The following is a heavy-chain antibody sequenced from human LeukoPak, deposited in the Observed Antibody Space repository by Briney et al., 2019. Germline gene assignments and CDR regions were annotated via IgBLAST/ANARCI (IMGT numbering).Heavy chain of an antibody. CDR3: ARGVYSYGTPLNY. Sequence: ASVKVSCKASGYTFTSYDINWVRQATGQGLEWMGWMNPNSGNTGYAQKFQGRVTMTRNTSISTAYMELSSLRSDDTAVYYCARGVYSYGTPLNYWGQGTLVTVSS. CDR2: MNPNSGNT. V-gene: IGHV1-8*01. J-gene: IGHJ4*02. CDR1: GYTFTSYD. D-gene: IGHD5-18*01.